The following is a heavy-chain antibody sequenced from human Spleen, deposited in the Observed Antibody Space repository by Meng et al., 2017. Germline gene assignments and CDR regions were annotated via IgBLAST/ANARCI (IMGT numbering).Heavy chain of an antibody. CDR2: INPKSGDT. CDR1: GYTFTGYY. D-gene: IGHD6-25*01. V-gene: IGHV1-2*06. CDR3: ARDEDISAAGKLFGDY. Sequence: GQLVQSGAGVKKPGASVKVSCKASGYTFTGYYMHWVRRAPGQGLEWMGRINPKSGDTHYAQKFQARVTMTGDTSISTAYMELSGLRSDDTAMYYCARDEDISAAGKLFGDYWGQGTLVTVSS. J-gene: IGHJ4*02.